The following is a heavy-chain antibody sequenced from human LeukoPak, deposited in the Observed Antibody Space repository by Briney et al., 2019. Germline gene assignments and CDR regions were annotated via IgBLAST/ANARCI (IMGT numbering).Heavy chain of an antibody. J-gene: IGHJ4*02. Sequence: PGGSLRLSCTASGFTFTDYNINWVRQVPGKGLEWVSSITSDGYIYSTESRRGRFTISRDNTKNSVFLQMNDLRADDTAVYYCSRSEPMTTGDYWGQGTLVTVSP. CDR1: GFTFTDYN. CDR3: SRSEPMTTGDY. CDR2: ITSDGYI. D-gene: IGHD1-1*01. V-gene: IGHV3-69-1*01.